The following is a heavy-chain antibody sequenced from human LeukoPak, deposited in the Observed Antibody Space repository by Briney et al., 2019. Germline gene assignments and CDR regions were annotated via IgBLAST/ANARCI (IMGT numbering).Heavy chain of an antibody. D-gene: IGHD2-15*01. Sequence: GGSLRPSCVASRFTFNTYAVNWVRQAPGKGLEWVSAISSNGDFTYYADSVRGRFTISRDNSKNTVFLQMNGLRADDRAVYYCATVKRDCSGGTCYSYDYWGQGTLVTVSS. CDR1: RFTFNTYA. J-gene: IGHJ4*02. V-gene: IGHV3-23*01. CDR3: ATVKRDCSGGTCYSYDY. CDR2: ISSNGDFT.